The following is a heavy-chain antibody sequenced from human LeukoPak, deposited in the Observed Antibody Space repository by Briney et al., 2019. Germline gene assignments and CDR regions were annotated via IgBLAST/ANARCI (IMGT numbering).Heavy chain of an antibody. J-gene: IGHJ4*02. V-gene: IGHV3-11*04. D-gene: IGHD3-22*01. Sequence: PGGSLRLSCLASGFTFRDFYMSWIRQAPGRGLEWVSYISSSGSAIFYADSVKGRFTISRDNAKNTLYLQMNSLRAEDTAVYYCARVAYYYDSSGLDYWGQGTLVTVSS. CDR2: ISSSGSAI. CDR1: GFTFRDFY. CDR3: ARVAYYYDSSGLDY.